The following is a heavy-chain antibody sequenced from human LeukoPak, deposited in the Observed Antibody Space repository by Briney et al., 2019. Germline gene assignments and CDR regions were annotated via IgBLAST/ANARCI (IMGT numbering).Heavy chain of an antibody. CDR1: GFIFSSYG. D-gene: IGHD3-22*01. V-gene: IGHV3-23*01. CDR2: ISGSGGRT. Sequence: GGSLRLSCAASGFIFSSYGMHWVRQAPGKGLEWVSAISGSGGRTYYADSVKGRFTISRDNSKNTLYLQMNSLRAEDTAVYYCAKTDSSDYSYFFDYWGQGTLVTVSS. CDR3: AKTDSSDYSYFFDY. J-gene: IGHJ4*02.